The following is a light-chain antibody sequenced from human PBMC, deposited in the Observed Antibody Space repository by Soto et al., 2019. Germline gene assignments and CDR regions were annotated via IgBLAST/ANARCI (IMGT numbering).Light chain of an antibody. J-gene: IGKJ1*01. CDR2: GAS. V-gene: IGKV3-20*01. Sequence: EIVLTQTPGIVSLSPGERAILSCRASQTVDSRYLAWYQQKHGQAPRLLIYGASNRARGIPDRFGGSGSGTDFTLTISRLEHEDFAVYYCQQYHFSPETFGQGTKVEIK. CDR3: QQYHFSPET. CDR1: QTVDSRY.